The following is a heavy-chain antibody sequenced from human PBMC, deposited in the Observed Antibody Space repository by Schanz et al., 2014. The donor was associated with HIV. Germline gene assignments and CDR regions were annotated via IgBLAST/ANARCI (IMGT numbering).Heavy chain of an antibody. CDR1: GYTFTAYY. D-gene: IGHD6-13*01. J-gene: IGHJ5*02. CDR3: ARETAEYSRTPVSWFDP. V-gene: IGHV1-46*01. Sequence: QVQLVQSGAEVKKPGASVKVSCKASGYTFTAYYIHWVRQAPGQGLEWMGMINPSGGSTRYAQKFQGRVTMTRDTSTSTAYMDLSSLRSEDTAVYYCARETAEYSRTPVSWFDPWGQGTLVTVSS. CDR2: INPSGGST.